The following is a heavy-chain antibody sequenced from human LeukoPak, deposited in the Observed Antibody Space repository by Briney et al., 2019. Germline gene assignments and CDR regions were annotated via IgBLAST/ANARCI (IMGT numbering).Heavy chain of an antibody. J-gene: IGHJ4*02. V-gene: IGHV4-59*08. Sequence: PSETLSLTCTVSGGPNSSYYWIWMRQPPGKGLEGIGYIYYSASTNYNPSLKSRVTISVDTSKNQFSLKLSSVTAADTAVYYCARLGLVWGQGTLVTVSS. CDR3: ARLGLV. D-gene: IGHD3/OR15-3a*01. CDR1: GGPNSSYY. CDR2: IYYSAST.